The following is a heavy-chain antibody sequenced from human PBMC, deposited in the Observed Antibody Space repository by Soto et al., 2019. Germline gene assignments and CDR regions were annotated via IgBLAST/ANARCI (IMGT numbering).Heavy chain of an antibody. CDR1: GDTFTSYG. Sequence: ASVKVSCNASGDTFTSYGINLVRQAPGKGLVWVSRINTDGSIIDYADSVKGRFTVSRDNAKNTLYLQMNSLRADDTAVYYCARDTDGLHYWGQGTLVTVSS. V-gene: IGHV3-74*01. CDR2: INTDGSII. CDR3: ARDTDGLHY. J-gene: IGHJ4*02.